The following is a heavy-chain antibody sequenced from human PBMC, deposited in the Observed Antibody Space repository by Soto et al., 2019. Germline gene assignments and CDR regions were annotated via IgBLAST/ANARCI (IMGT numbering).Heavy chain of an antibody. D-gene: IGHD3-3*01. CDR2: TYYRSKWYN. CDR3: ARGRADYDFWSGLVLEPSYYYYGMDV. Sequence: SQTLSLTCAISGDSVSSNSAAWNWIRQSPSRGLEWLGRTYYRSKWYNDYAVSVKSRITINPDTSKNQFSLQLNSVTPEDTAVYYCARGRADYDFWSGLVLEPSYYYYGMDVWGQGTTVTV. V-gene: IGHV6-1*01. CDR1: GDSVSSNSAA. J-gene: IGHJ6*02.